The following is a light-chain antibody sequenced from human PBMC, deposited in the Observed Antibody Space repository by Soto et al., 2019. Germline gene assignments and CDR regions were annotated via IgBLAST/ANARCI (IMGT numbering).Light chain of an antibody. CDR1: SSDIGGYNY. Sequence: QSALTQPPSASGSPGQSVTISCTGTSSDIGGYNYVSWYQHHPGKAPRLLIYEVFKRPSGVPNRFSGSKSGNRASLTVSGLQADEEADYYCTSYAGYNNFVFGTGTKVTVL. CDR3: TSYAGYNNFV. J-gene: IGLJ1*01. V-gene: IGLV2-8*01. CDR2: EVF.